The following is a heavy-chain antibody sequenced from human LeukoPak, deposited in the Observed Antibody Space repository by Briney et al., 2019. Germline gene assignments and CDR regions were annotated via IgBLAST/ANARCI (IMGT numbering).Heavy chain of an antibody. D-gene: IGHD6-19*01. J-gene: IGHJ6*02. V-gene: IGHV3-53*01. Sequence: GGSLRLSCAASGFTVSSNYMSWVRQAPGKGLEWVSVIYSGDSTYYADSVKGRFTISRDNSKNTLYLQMNSLRAEDTAVYYCARVGGSGWHIYYYGMDVWGQGTTVTVSS. CDR1: GFTVSSNY. CDR2: IYSGDST. CDR3: ARVGGSGWHIYYYGMDV.